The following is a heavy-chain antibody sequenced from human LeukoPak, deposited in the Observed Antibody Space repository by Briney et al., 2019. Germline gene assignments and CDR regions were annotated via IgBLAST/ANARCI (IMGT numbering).Heavy chain of an antibody. Sequence: PGGSLRLSCSASGFTFSSYEMNWVRQAPGKGLEWISYITGSGDTIYYADSVKGRFTISRVNAKNSLFLQMNSLTADDTAVYYCARERTTIVSGTTIGAYWGQGTLVTVSS. V-gene: IGHV3-48*03. D-gene: IGHD2/OR15-2a*01. J-gene: IGHJ4*02. CDR3: ARERTTIVSGTTIGAY. CDR1: GFTFSSYE. CDR2: ITGSGDTI.